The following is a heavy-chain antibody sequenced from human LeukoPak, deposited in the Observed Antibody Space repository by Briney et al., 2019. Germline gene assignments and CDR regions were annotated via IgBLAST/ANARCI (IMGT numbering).Heavy chain of an antibody. CDR1: GESLNDYH. Sequence: PSETLSLTCGVHGESLNDYHWSWIRQSPGKGLEWIGEITHNGSTTFNPSLESRLTISVDTSKNQFSLKLTSVTAADASVYFCARGFCRGESCYSGEYFQHWGQGTLVTVSS. CDR2: ITHNGST. V-gene: IGHV4-34*01. D-gene: IGHD2-15*01. CDR3: ARGFCRGESCYSGEYFQH. J-gene: IGHJ1*01.